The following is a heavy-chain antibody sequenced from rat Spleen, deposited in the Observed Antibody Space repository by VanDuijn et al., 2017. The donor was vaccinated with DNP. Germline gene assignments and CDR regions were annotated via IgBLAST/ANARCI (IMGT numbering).Heavy chain of an antibody. CDR1: GFIFSNYW. Sequence: EVQLVESGGGPVQPGRSLKLSCVASGFIFSNYWMTWIRQAPGKGLEWVASITNSGDNIYYSDSVKGRFSISRDNAKSTLYLQMNSLRSEDTATYYWAGRPPPTRGPFDYWGQGVTVTVSS. J-gene: IGHJ2*01. D-gene: IGHD1-4*01. CDR3: AGRPPPTRGPFDY. CDR2: ITNSGDNI. V-gene: IGHV5-31*01.